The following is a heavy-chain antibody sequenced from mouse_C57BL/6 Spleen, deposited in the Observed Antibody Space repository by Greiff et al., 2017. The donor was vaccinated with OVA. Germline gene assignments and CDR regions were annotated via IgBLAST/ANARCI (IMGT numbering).Heavy chain of an antibody. CDR2: IYPGDGDT. D-gene: IGHD1-1*01. Sequence: QVQLQQSGPELVKPGASVKFSCKASGYAFSSSWMNWVKQRPGTGLEWIGRIYPGDGDTNYNGKFKGKATLTADKASSTAYMQLSSLTSEDSAVYFCARALYYGSSCFDYWGQGTTLTVSS. CDR3: ARALYYGSSCFDY. CDR1: GYAFSSSW. V-gene: IGHV1-82*01. J-gene: IGHJ2*01.